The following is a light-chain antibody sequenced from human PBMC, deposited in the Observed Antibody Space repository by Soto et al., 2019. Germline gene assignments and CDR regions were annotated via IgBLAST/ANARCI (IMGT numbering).Light chain of an antibody. CDR2: DAS. V-gene: IGKV3D-20*02. CDR1: QSVSSSY. J-gene: IGKJ5*01. CDR3: QLRSDWPPSIT. Sequence: EIVMTQSPGTLSLSPGERATLSCRASQSVSSSYLAWYQQKPGQAPRLLIHDASSRATGTPARFSGSGFGTDFTLTISSLEPEDFAVYYCQLRSDWPPSITFGQGTRLEI.